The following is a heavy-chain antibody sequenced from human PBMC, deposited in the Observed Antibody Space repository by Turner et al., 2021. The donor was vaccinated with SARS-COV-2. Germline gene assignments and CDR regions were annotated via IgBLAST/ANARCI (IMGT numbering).Heavy chain of an antibody. CDR2: IYNSGTT. CDR3: ARTGSYGAAGDY. Sequence: QVQLQQSGPGLVKPSQTLSLTCTVSGASMRSGDDYWTWVRQHPGKGLQWIGYIYNSGTTYYNPSLESRVTISLDTSKNQFSLNLSSVTAADTAVYYCARTGSYGAAGDYWGQGTLVTVSS. D-gene: IGHD3-10*01. CDR1: GASMRSGDDY. V-gene: IGHV4-31*03. J-gene: IGHJ4*02.